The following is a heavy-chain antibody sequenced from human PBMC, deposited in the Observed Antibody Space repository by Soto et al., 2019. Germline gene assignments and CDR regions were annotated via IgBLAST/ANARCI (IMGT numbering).Heavy chain of an antibody. D-gene: IGHD3-10*01. CDR3: AREDYSGSGSLKYGMDV. V-gene: IGHV3-30*04. CDR2: ISDDGRKK. CDR1: GFTFSRFA. J-gene: IGHJ6*02. Sequence: QVQLVESGGGVVQPGRSLRLSCAASGFTFSRFAMHWVRQAPGKGLEWVAVISDDGRKKNYVDSVKGRLTLSRDNSKNTLYLQVNSLGFADTAVYYWAREDYSGSGSLKYGMDVWGHGTTVIVSS.